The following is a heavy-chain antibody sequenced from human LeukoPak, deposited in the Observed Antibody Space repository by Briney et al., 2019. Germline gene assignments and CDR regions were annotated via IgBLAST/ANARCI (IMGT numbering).Heavy chain of an antibody. CDR3: ARGPYYDYVWGSYRAWDFDY. V-gene: IGHV1-18*01. D-gene: IGHD3-16*02. Sequence: ASVKVSCKASGYTFTSYGISWVRQAPGQGLEWMRWISAYNGNTNYAQKLQGRVTMTTDTSTSTAYMELRSLRSDDTVVYYCARGPYYDYVWGSYRAWDFDYWGQGTLVTVSS. CDR1: GYTFTSYG. J-gene: IGHJ4*02. CDR2: ISAYNGNT.